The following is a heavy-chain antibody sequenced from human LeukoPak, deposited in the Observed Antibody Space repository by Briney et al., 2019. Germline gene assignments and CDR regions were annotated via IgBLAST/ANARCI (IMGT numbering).Heavy chain of an antibody. J-gene: IGHJ4*02. V-gene: IGHV4-34*01. CDR2: INHSGST. CDR1: GGSFSGYY. CDR3: ARGGLAAYYYGWGSYYAQLVY. D-gene: IGHD3-10*01. Sequence: SETLSLTCAVYGGSFSGYYWSWIRQPPGKGLEWIGEINHSGSTNYNPSLKSRVTISVDSSKNQFSLKLSSVTAADTAVYYCARGGLAAYYYGWGSYYAQLVYWGQGTLVTVSS.